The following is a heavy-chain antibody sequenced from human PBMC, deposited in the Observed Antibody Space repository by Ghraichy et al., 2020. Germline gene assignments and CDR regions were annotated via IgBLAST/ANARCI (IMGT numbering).Heavy chain of an antibody. CDR1: GGSFSGYY. V-gene: IGHV4-34*01. CDR3: AGVPLNHAYYYYTMDV. CDR2: INHSGST. J-gene: IGHJ6*02. Sequence: SETLSLTCAVYGGSFSGYYWSWIRQPPGKGLEWIGEINHSGSTNYNPSLKSRVTISLDTSKNQFSLKLSSVTAADTAVYFCAGVPLNHAYYYYTMDVWGQGTTVTVSS.